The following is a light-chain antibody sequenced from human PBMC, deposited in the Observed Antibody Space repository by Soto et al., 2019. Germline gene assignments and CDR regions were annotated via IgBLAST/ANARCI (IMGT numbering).Light chain of an antibody. Sequence: EIVMTQSPATLSVSPGERASLSCRASQSVGSKLAWYQHKPGRAPRLLLYDASTRATGFPARFSGSGSGAEFTLTISSLQPEDFSVYYCQQYNNWPPFTFGAGTKVDIK. J-gene: IGKJ3*01. V-gene: IGKV3-15*01. CDR3: QQYNNWPPFT. CDR1: QSVGSK. CDR2: DAS.